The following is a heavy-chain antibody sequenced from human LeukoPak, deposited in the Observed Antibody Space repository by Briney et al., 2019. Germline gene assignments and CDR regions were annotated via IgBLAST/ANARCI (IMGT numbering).Heavy chain of an antibody. Sequence: ASVKVSCKASGYTFTSYGISWVRQAPGQGREWMGWISAYNGNTNYAQKLQGRVTMTTDTSTSTAYMELRSLRSDDTAVYYCARDTQNYYYYYYMDVWGKGTTVTVSS. J-gene: IGHJ6*03. CDR1: GYTFTSYG. CDR2: ISAYNGNT. V-gene: IGHV1-18*01. CDR3: ARDTQNYYYYYYMDV.